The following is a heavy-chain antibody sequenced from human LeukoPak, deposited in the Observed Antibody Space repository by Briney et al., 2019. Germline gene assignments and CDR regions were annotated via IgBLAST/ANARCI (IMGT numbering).Heavy chain of an antibody. D-gene: IGHD3-22*01. V-gene: IGHV3-23*01. Sequence: GSLRLSCAASGFTFSSYAMSWVRQAPGKGLEWVSAISGSGGSTYYADSVKGRFTISRDNSKNALYLQMNSLRAEDTAVYYCARGRYYYDSSGYGYWGQGTLVTVSS. CDR1: GFTFSSYA. CDR2: ISGSGGST. J-gene: IGHJ4*02. CDR3: ARGRYYYDSSGYGY.